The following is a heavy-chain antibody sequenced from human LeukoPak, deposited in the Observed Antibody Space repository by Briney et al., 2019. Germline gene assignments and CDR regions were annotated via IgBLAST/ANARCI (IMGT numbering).Heavy chain of an antibody. V-gene: IGHV3-21*01. CDR3: ARVSPYCSSTSCHPDY. D-gene: IGHD2-2*01. J-gene: IGHJ4*02. Sequence: GGSLRLSCAASGFTFNSYGMHWVRQAPGKGLEWVSSISSSSSYIYYADSVKGRFTISRDNAKNSLYLQMNSLRAEDTAVYYCARVSPYCSSTSCHPDYWGQGTLVTVSS. CDR1: GFTFNSYG. CDR2: ISSSSSYI.